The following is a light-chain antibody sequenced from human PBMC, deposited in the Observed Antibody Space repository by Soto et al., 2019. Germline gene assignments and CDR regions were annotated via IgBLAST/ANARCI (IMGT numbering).Light chain of an antibody. V-gene: IGLV4-60*03. CDR1: SGHSTYL. CDR3: DPWYSKSLI. CDR2: LEGSGNY. Sequence: VLTQSSSASASLGSSVKLTCTLSSGHSTYLISWHQHQPGKAPRYLMKLEGSGNYNKGSGVPDRFSGSSSGADRYLIIPNLLSEDEADYYRDPWYSKSLIFAGGPKLTVL. J-gene: IGLJ2*01.